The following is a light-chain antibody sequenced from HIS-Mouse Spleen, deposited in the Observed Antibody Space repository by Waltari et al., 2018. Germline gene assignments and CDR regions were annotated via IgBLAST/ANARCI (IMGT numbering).Light chain of an antibody. CDR3: QSADSSGTGWV. J-gene: IGLJ3*02. CDR2: KDR. V-gene: IGLV3-25*03. Sequence: SYELTQPPSVSVSPGQTARITCSGDALPKQYAYWYKQKPGQAPVLVIYKDRERPSGFPGRFSGSSSGTTVTLTISGVQAEDEADYYCQSADSSGTGWVFGGGTKLTVL. CDR1: ALPKQY.